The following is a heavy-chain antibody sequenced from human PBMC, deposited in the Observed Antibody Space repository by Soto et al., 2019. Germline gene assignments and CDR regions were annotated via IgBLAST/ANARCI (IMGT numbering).Heavy chain of an antibody. CDR3: ARGLGDIVVVPAAPGADAFDI. CDR1: GYSFTSYW. J-gene: IGHJ3*02. V-gene: IGHV5-51*01. CDR2: IYPGDSDT. D-gene: IGHD2-2*01. Sequence: PGESLKISCKGSGYSFTSYWIGWVRQMPGKGLEWMGIIYPGDSDTRYSPSFQGQVTISADKSISTAYLQWSSLKASDTAMYYCARGLGDIVVVPAAPGADAFDIWGQGTMVTVS.